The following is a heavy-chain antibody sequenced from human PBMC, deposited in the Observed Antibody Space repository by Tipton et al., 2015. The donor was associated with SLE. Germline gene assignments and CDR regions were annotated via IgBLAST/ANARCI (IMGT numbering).Heavy chain of an antibody. CDR1: GYSISSGYY. CDR3: ASKTVRAFDI. Sequence: LRLSCAVSGYSISSGYYWGWIRQPPGKGLEWIGSIYHSGSTYYNPSLKSRVTISVDTSKNQFSLKLSSVTAADTALYYCASKTVRAFDIWGQGTMVTVSS. J-gene: IGHJ3*02. V-gene: IGHV4-38-2*01. CDR2: IYHSGST. D-gene: IGHD4-17*01.